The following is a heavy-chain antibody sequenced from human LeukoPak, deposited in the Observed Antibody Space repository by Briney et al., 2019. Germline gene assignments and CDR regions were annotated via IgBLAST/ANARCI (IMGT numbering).Heavy chain of an antibody. J-gene: IGHJ4*02. CDR2: IIPILGIV. D-gene: IGHD3-22*01. CDR1: GYTFTSYY. Sequence: SVKVSCKASGYTFTSYYMHWVRQAPGQGLEWMGRIIPILGIVNYAQKFQGRVTITADKSTSTAYMELSSLRSEDTAVYYCARPDQDSSGYYYGLDYWGQGTLVTVSS. CDR3: ARPDQDSSGYYYGLDY. V-gene: IGHV1-69*02.